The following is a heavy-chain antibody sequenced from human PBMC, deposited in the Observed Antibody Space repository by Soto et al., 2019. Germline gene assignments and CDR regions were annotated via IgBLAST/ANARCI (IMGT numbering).Heavy chain of an antibody. CDR1: DVTISTSY. Sequence: LXHTCAVWDVTISTSYWSWIRQPPGKGLEWIGYNYHSGTTNYNPSLKSRVTISVDTSKNQFSLRLTSVTAADTAIYYCVREAYIGYGHAIDHWGQGTLVIVSS. CDR2: NYHSGTT. J-gene: IGHJ5*02. D-gene: IGHD5-12*01. V-gene: IGHV4-59*01. CDR3: VREAYIGYGHAIDH.